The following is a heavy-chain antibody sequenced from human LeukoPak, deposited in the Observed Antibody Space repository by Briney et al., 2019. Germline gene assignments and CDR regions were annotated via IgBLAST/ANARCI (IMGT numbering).Heavy chain of an antibody. CDR2: IYSGGST. Sequence: PGGSLRLSCAASGFTASSNYMSWVRQAPGKGLEWVSVIYSGGSTYYADSVKGRFTISRDNSKNTLYLQMNGLRAEDTAVYYCARAPRGSYGSDHMDVWGKGTTVTVSS. D-gene: IGHD3-16*01. CDR3: ARAPRGSYGSDHMDV. J-gene: IGHJ6*03. V-gene: IGHV3-66*02. CDR1: GFTASSNY.